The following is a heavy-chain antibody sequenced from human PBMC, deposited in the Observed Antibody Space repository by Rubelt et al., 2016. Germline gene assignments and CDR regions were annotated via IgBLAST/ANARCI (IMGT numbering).Heavy chain of an antibody. CDR2: IHYSGST. J-gene: IGHJ4*02. V-gene: IGHV4-61*01. Sequence: QLQLQGSGPGLVKPSETLSLTCTVSGGSISSSSYYWSWIRQPPGKGLEWIGDIHYSGSTNYSPSLKSRVTISGDTSKNRCSLKLTSVTAADTAVYYCVRANYFDYWGQGTLVTVSA. CDR3: VRANYFDY. CDR1: GGSISSSSYY.